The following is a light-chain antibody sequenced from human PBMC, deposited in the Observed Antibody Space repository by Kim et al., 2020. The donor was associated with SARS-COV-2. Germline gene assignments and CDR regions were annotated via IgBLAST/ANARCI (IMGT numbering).Light chain of an antibody. CDR1: SGHSSYA. Sequence: QLVLTQSPSASASLGASVKLTCTLSSGHSSYAIAWHQQQPEKGPRYLMKLNSDGSHSKRDGIPDRFSGSSSGAERYLTITSLQSEDEADYYCQTWGTGWVFGGGTQLTVL. CDR2: LNSDGSH. CDR3: QTWGTGWV. V-gene: IGLV4-69*01. J-gene: IGLJ3*02.